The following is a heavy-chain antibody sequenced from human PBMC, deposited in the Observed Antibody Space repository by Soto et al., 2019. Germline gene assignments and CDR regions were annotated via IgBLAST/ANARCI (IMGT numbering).Heavy chain of an antibody. CDR2: ITTHNGNT. CDR3: ARFNFTRSGVNYDYYMDV. V-gene: IGHV1-18*04. J-gene: IGHJ6*03. Sequence: QAQLVQSGAEVRRPGASVKVSCKASGDTLKTFDISWVRQAPGQGPEWMAWITTHNGNTNFAQKLRGRVTLTADTSVATAFMELRNLRSDDTGVYFCARFNFTRSGVNYDYYMDVWGQGTTVTVSS. CDR1: GDTLKTFD. D-gene: IGHD3-10*01.